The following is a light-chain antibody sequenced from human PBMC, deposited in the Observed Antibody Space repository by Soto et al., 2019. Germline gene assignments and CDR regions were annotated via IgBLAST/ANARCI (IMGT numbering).Light chain of an antibody. CDR1: QSVNAN. V-gene: IGKV3-15*01. CDR3: QQYNTWLWT. CDR2: GAS. J-gene: IGKJ1*01. Sequence: EVVMTQSPATLSVSPGERATLSCRASQSVNANLAWYQQKPGQAPRLLIHGASNRATGIPARFSGSGFGTVFYVISSRLRCEDFGVYFSQQYNTWLWTFGEGTKVEIK.